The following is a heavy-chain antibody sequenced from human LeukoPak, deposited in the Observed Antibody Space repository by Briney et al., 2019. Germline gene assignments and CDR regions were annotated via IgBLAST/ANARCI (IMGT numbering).Heavy chain of an antibody. CDR3: ARGDDYDIGELIDY. D-gene: IGHD5-24*01. J-gene: IGHJ4*02. V-gene: IGHV3-21*01. CDR2: ISSSSSYI. CDR1: GFTFSSYS. Sequence: GGSLRLSCAASGFTFSSYSMNWVRQAPGKGLEWVSSISSSSSYIYYADSVKGRFTISRDNAKNSLYLQMNSLRAEDTAVSYCARGDDYDIGELIDYWGQGTLVTVSS.